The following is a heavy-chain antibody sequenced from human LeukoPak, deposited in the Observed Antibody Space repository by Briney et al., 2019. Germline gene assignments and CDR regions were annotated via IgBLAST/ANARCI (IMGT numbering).Heavy chain of an antibody. J-gene: IGHJ4*02. CDR1: GFNFNTYT. CDR3: VGEGQTGTLAY. CDR2: ISSDSSYI. D-gene: IGHD1-7*01. Sequence: PGGSLRLSCAASGFNFNTYTMNWVRQAPGKGLEWVSSISSDSSYIYYADAVHGRFTVSRDNAKYSLYLQMNNLRAEDTAVYYCVGEGQTGTLAYWGQGTLVSVSS. V-gene: IGHV3-21*04.